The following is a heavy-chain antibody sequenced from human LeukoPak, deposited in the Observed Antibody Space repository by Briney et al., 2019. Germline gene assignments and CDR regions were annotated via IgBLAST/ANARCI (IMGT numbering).Heavy chain of an antibody. CDR1: GDSLSSGSYY. J-gene: IGHJ5*02. D-gene: IGHD3-22*01. V-gene: IGHV4-39*01. CDR3: ARNMTLRDDSSGYTHQWFDP. CDR2: IYYSGST. Sequence: SETLSHTCTVSGDSLSSGSYYWGWIRQPPGKGLEWIGSIYYSGSTSYNPSLKSRVTISVDTSKNQFSLKLSSVTAADTAVYYCARNMTLRDDSSGYTHQWFDPWGQGTLVTVSS.